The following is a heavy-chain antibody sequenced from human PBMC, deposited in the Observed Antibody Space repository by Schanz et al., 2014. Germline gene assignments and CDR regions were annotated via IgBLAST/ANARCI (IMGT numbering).Heavy chain of an antibody. D-gene: IGHD6-13*01. Sequence: EVHLVESGGGLVKRGGSLRLSCAASGFTISSYSMNWVRQAPGKGLEWVSSISSSGSYIHYADSVKGRFTISRDNAKNTLYLQMNSLRAEDTAVYYCAREEGWGIAAAGPKHYYYMDVWGKGTTVNGSS. CDR3: AREEGWGIAAAGPKHYYYMDV. CDR2: ISSSGSYI. J-gene: IGHJ6*03. V-gene: IGHV3-21*01. CDR1: GFTISSYS.